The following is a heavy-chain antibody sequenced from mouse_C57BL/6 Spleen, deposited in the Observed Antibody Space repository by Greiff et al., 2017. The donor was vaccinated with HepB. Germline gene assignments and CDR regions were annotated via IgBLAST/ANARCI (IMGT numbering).Heavy chain of an antibody. CDR1: GFTFSDYY. V-gene: IGHV5-12*01. D-gene: IGHD3-3*01. J-gene: IGHJ4*01. CDR3: ARQKGWYAMDY. CDR2: ISNGGGST. Sequence: DVMLVESGGGLVQPGGSLKLSCAASGFTFSDYYMYWVRQTPEKRLEWVAYISNGGGSTYYPDTVKGRFTISRDNAKNTLYLQMSRLKSEDTAMYYCARQKGWYAMDYWGQGTSVTVSS.